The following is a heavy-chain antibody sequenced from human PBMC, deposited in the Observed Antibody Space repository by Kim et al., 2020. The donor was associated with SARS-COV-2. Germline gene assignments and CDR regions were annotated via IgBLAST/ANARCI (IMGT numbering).Heavy chain of an antibody. D-gene: IGHD2-15*01. V-gene: IGHV3-73*01. J-gene: IGHJ4*02. CDR3: TTRYCSGGSCRDY. CDR2: IRSKPNKYAT. Sequence: GESLKISCAASGFTFSGSGVHWVCQASGKGLEWVGRIRSKPNKYATAYVASVKDRFSISRDDSKNTAYLQMNSLKTEDTALYYCTTRYCSGGSCRDYWGQGTLVTVCS. CDR1: GFTFSGSG.